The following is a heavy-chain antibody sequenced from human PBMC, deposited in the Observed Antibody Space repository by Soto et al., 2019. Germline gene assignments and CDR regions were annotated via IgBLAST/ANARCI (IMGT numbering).Heavy chain of an antibody. CDR1: GGSISSGGYY. D-gene: IGHD3-3*01. V-gene: IGHV4-31*03. CDR3: ERVPYDFWSGYYFDY. CDR2: IYYSGST. J-gene: IGHJ4*02. Sequence: PSETLSLTCTVSGGSISSGGYYWSWIRQHPGKGLEWIGYIYYSGSTYYNPSLKSRVTISVDTSKNQFSLKLSSVTAADTAVYYCERVPYDFWSGYYFDYWGQGTLVTVSS.